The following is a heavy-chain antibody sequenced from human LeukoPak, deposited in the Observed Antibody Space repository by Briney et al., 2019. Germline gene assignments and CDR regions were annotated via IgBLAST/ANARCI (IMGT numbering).Heavy chain of an antibody. CDR1: GYTFTSHG. V-gene: IGHV1-18*01. CDR3: ARDSRYDSSGYHL. D-gene: IGHD3-22*01. J-gene: IGHJ5*02. CDR2: ISTYNGNA. Sequence: ASVKVSCKASGYTFTSHGISWVRQAPGQGLEWMGWISTYNGNANYAQKLQGRVSMTTDTSTSTAYMDLRSLRSDDTAVYYCARDSRYDSSGYHLWGQGTLVTVSS.